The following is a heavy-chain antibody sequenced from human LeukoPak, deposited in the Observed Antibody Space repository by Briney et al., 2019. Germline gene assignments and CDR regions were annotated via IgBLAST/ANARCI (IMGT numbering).Heavy chain of an antibody. D-gene: IGHD3-10*01. CDR1: GFTFSSYG. CDR2: ISYDGSNK. CDR3: AKGMVRGPYYYYGMDV. J-gene: IGHJ6*04. V-gene: IGHV3-30*18. Sequence: PRGSLRLSCAASGFTFSSYGMHWVRQAPGKGLEWVAVISYDGSNKYYADSVKGRFTISRDNSKNTLYLQMNSLRAEDTAVYYCAKGMVRGPYYYYGMDVWGKGTTVTVSS.